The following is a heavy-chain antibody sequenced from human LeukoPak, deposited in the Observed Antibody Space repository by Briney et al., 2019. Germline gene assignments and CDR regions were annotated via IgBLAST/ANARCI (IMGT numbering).Heavy chain of an antibody. V-gene: IGHV3-7*01. Sequence: GGSLRLSCEAPGFTFRDYWMTWVRQAPGKGLEWVANVKQDGTEKFYVDSVKGRFTISRDNGKNSLYLQMNSLRVEDTAIYYCARAGGTSWADYWGQGTLVTVSS. CDR3: ARAGGTSWADY. J-gene: IGHJ4*02. D-gene: IGHD6-13*01. CDR1: GFTFRDYW. CDR2: VKQDGTEK.